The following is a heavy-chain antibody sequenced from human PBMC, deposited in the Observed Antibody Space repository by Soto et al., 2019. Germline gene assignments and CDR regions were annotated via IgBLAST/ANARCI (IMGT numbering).Heavy chain of an antibody. CDR1: GGSISSSSYY. Sequence: PSETLSLTCTVSGGSISSSSYYWGWIRQPPGKGLEWIGSIYYSGSTYYNPSLKSRVTISVDTSKNQFSLKLSSVTAADTAVYYCARRIAAAKYYYYYGMDVWGQGTTVTV. D-gene: IGHD6-13*01. J-gene: IGHJ6*02. CDR2: IYYSGST. CDR3: ARRIAAAKYYYYYGMDV. V-gene: IGHV4-39*01.